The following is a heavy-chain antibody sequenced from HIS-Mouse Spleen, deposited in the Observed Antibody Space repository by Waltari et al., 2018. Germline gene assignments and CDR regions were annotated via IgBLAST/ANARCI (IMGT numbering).Heavy chain of an antibody. Sequence: EVQLLESGGGLVQPGGSLRLSCAASGFTFSSYAMSWVRQAPGKGLEGVSASSGSGGSTYYADSVKGRFTISRDNSKNTLYLQMNSLRAEDTAVYYCAKDDTAMVTASFDYWGQGTLVTVSS. V-gene: IGHV3-23*01. J-gene: IGHJ4*02. CDR1: GFTFSSYA. D-gene: IGHD5-18*01. CDR3: AKDDTAMVTASFDY. CDR2: SSGSGGST.